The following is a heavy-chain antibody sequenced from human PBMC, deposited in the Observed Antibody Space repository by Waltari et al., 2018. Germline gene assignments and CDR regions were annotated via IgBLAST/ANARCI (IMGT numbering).Heavy chain of an antibody. V-gene: IGHV4-38-2*02. CDR1: GYSISSGYY. CDR3: ARDGLYGDYV. Sequence: QVQLQESGPGLVKPSETLSLTCAVPGYSISSGYYWGWIRQPPGKGLEWIGSIYHSGSTYYHPSLKSRVTISGDTSKNQFSLKLSSVTAADTAVYYCARDGLYGDYVWGQGTLVTVSS. J-gene: IGHJ4*02. D-gene: IGHD4-17*01. CDR2: IYHSGST.